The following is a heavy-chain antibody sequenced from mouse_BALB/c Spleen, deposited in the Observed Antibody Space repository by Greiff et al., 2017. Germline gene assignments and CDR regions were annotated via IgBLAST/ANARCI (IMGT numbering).Heavy chain of an antibody. J-gene: IGHJ4*01. Sequence: EVMLVESGGGLVKPGGSLKLSCAASGFTFSSYAMSWVRQTPEKRLEWVASISSGGSTYYPDSVKGRFTISRDNARNILYLQMSSLRSEDTAMYYCARYGYSYAMDYWGQGTSVTVSS. V-gene: IGHV5-6-5*01. CDR3: ARYGYSYAMDY. D-gene: IGHD2-2*01. CDR2: ISSGGST. CDR1: GFTFSSYA.